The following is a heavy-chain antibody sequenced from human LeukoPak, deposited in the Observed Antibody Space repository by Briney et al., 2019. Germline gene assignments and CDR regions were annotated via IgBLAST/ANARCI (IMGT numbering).Heavy chain of an antibody. Sequence: PGGSLTLSCAASGFTFSNYWMHWVRQAPGKGLVWVSRINSNGSSTNYADSVKGRFTISRDNAKNTLYLQMSSLRAEDTAVYYCVRDGVGAPPFDYWGEGVLVTVSS. CDR1: GFTFSNYW. CDR2: INSNGSST. CDR3: VRDGVGAPPFDY. V-gene: IGHV3-74*01. J-gene: IGHJ4*02. D-gene: IGHD1-26*01.